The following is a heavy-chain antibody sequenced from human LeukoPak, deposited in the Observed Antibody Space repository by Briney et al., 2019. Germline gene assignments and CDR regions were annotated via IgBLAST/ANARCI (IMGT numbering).Heavy chain of an antibody. CDR2: ISGSGGST. CDR1: GFSLSSYA. Sequence: PGGSLRLSCVVSGFSLSSYAMSWVRQAPGKGLEWVSAISGSGGSTYYADSVKGRFTISRDNSKNTLYLQMNSLRAEDTAVYYCARDKYSTTGAGEYFQHWGQGTLVTVSS. D-gene: IGHD4-17*01. J-gene: IGHJ1*01. V-gene: IGHV3-23*01. CDR3: ARDKYSTTGAGEYFQH.